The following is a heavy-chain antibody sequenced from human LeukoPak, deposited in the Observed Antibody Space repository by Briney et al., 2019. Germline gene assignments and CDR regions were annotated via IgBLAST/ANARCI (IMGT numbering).Heavy chain of an antibody. Sequence: SETLSLTCAVYGGSFSGYYWSWIRQPPGKGLEWIGEINHSGSTNYNPSLKSRVTISVDTSKNQFSLKLSSVTAADTAVYYCARDNSSWAFYAFDIWGQGTMVTVSS. CDR2: INHSGST. D-gene: IGHD6-13*01. CDR1: GGSFSGYY. V-gene: IGHV4-34*01. CDR3: ARDNSSWAFYAFDI. J-gene: IGHJ3*02.